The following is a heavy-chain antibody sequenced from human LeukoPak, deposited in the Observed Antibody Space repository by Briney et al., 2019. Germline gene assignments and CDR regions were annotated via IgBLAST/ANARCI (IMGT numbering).Heavy chain of an antibody. J-gene: IGHJ5*02. Sequence: ASVKVSCKASGGTFSSYAISWVRQAPGQGLEWMGGIIPIFGTANYAQKFQGRVTITADKSTSTAYMELSSLRSDDTAVYYCARGLGYCSSTSCRNWFDPWGQGTLVTVSS. CDR2: IIPIFGTA. D-gene: IGHD2-2*01. CDR3: ARGLGYCSSTSCRNWFDP. V-gene: IGHV1-69*06. CDR1: GGTFSSYA.